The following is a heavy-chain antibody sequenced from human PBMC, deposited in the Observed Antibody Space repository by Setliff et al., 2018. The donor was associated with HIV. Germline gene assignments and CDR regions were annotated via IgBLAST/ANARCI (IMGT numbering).Heavy chain of an antibody. Sequence: GSLRLSWAASGFTFSSYWMHWVRQAPGKGLVWVSRINSDGSSTSYADSVKGRFTISRDNAKNTLYLQMNSLRAEDTAVYYCARVPGGSYHRYFDYWGQGTLVTVSS. CDR1: GFTFSSYW. CDR2: INSDGSST. J-gene: IGHJ4*02. V-gene: IGHV3-74*01. CDR3: ARVPGGSYHRYFDY. D-gene: IGHD1-26*01.